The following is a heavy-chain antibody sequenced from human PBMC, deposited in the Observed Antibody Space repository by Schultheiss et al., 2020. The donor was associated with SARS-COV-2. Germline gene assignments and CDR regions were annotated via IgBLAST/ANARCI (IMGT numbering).Heavy chain of an antibody. CDR2: IYYSGST. CDR1: GGSISSYY. J-gene: IGHJ3*01. CDR3: ASDSTSDDSFGV. Sequence: SQTLSLTCTVSGGSISSYYWSWIRQPPGKGLEWIGYIYYSGSTNYNPSLKSRVTISVDTSKNQFSLKLSSVTAADTAVYYCASDSTSDDSFGVWGRGTMVTGSS. V-gene: IGHV4-59*12.